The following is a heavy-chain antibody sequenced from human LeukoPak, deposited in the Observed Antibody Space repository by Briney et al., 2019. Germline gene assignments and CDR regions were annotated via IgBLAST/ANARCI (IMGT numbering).Heavy chain of an antibody. J-gene: IGHJ4*02. D-gene: IGHD6-13*01. CDR1: GGSISSSNW. Sequence: KPSETLSLTCAVSGGSISSSNWWSWVRQPPGKGLEWIGEIYHSGSTNYNPSLKSRVTISVDKSKNQFSLKLSSVTAADTAVYYCARVGVWGSSWSFDYWGQGTLVTVSS. V-gene: IGHV4-4*02. CDR3: ARVGVWGSSWSFDY. CDR2: IYHSGST.